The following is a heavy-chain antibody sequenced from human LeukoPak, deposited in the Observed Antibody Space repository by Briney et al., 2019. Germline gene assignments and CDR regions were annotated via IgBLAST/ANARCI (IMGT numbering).Heavy chain of an antibody. Sequence: ASVKVSCKASGYTFTSYDINWVRQATGQGLEWMGWMNPNSGNTGYAQKFQGRVTMTRNTSISTAYMELSSLRSEDTAVYYCARGIGIVATGFYYYMDVWGKGTTVTISS. V-gene: IGHV1-8*01. J-gene: IGHJ6*03. CDR2: MNPNSGNT. CDR3: ARGIGIVATGFYYYMDV. D-gene: IGHD5-12*01. CDR1: GYTFTSYD.